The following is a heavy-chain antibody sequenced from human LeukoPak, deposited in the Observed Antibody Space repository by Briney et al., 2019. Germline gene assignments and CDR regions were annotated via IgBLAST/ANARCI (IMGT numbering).Heavy chain of an antibody. Sequence: WGSLRLSCAASGFTFSTYAINWVGQAPGKGLEWVSGISGRGGSTHYADSVKGRFTISRDNSKNTLYLQMNSLRAEDTAVYYCAKGSNTEWGPPVYYYYMDVWGKGTTVTVSS. J-gene: IGHJ6*03. V-gene: IGHV3-23*01. CDR1: GFTFSTYA. D-gene: IGHD3-3*01. CDR2: ISGRGGST. CDR3: AKGSNTEWGPPVYYYYMDV.